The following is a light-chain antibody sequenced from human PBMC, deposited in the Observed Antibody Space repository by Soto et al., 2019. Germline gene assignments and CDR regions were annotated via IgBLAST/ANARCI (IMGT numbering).Light chain of an antibody. Sequence: EIVMTRSPATLSVSPGERATLSCRASQTVNNNLAWYQQKPGQAPRLLIYGASARATGIPARFSGSGSGTEFTLPISSLQSEDFAVYFCQQYNNWPLTFGGGTKVEIK. J-gene: IGKJ4*01. CDR2: GAS. V-gene: IGKV3-15*01. CDR1: QTVNNN. CDR3: QQYNNWPLT.